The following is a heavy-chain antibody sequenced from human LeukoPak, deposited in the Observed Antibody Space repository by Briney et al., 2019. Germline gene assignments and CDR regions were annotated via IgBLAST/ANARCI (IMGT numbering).Heavy chain of an antibody. J-gene: IGHJ6*02. CDR3: ARLTYYGSGSYPSGYYYYGMDV. D-gene: IGHD3-10*01. Sequence: VASVKVSCKASGYTFTSYGISWVRQAPGQGLEWMGWISAYNGNTNYAQKLQGRVTMTTDTSSTTAYMELRSLTSDDTAVYYCARLTYYGSGSYPSGYYYYGMDVWGQGTTVTVSS. CDR1: GYTFTSYG. V-gene: IGHV1-18*01. CDR2: ISAYNGNT.